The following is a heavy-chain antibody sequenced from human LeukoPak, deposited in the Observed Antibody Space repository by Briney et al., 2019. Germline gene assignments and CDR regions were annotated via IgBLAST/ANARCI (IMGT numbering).Heavy chain of an antibody. CDR3: ARDQDYDSSSSNLAFDI. Sequence: GASVKVSCKASGYTFSTYYMHWVRQAPGQGLEWMGIINLSSGSTSYAQKFQGRLTMTRDTSTSTVYLEVSSLRSEDTAVYYCARDQDYDSSSSNLAFDIWGQGTMVTVSS. CDR2: INLSSGST. J-gene: IGHJ3*02. D-gene: IGHD3-22*01. CDR1: GYTFSTYY. V-gene: IGHV1-46*01.